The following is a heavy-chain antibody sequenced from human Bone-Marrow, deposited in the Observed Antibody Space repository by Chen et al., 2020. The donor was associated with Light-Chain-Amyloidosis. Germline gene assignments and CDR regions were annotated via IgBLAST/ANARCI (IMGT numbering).Heavy chain of an antibody. D-gene: IGHD2-21*01. Sequence: EVRLVESGGGVVKPGGSLRLSCEASGFSFSNAWVTWVRQAPGKGLEWLGRIKSESDGGTTAFAAMVQGRFGISRDQTRNTVYLQRSSLKSDDTAIYYCASDGGLVVVEAAVWGQGTQVTVSS. CDR2: IKSESDGGTT. CDR3: ASDGGLVVVEAAV. V-gene: IGHV3-15*01. J-gene: IGHJ4*02. CDR1: GFSFSNAW.